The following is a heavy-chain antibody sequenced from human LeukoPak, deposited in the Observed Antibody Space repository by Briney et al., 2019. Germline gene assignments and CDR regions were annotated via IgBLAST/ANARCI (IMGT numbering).Heavy chain of an antibody. CDR1: GYSFSDYY. Sequence: ASVKVSCKASGYSFSDYYMHWVRQAPGQGLEWMGWINPNTGGTNFAQKFQDRVTMTTDTSISTAYMELSRLRSDDTAVYYCARVQIRSAWSFSFYYFDYWGQGTLVTVSS. V-gene: IGHV1-2*02. CDR3: ARVQIRSAWSFSFYYFDY. CDR2: INPNTGGT. D-gene: IGHD6-19*01. J-gene: IGHJ4*02.